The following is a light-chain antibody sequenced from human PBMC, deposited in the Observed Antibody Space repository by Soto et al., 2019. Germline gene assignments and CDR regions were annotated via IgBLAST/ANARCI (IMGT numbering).Light chain of an antibody. CDR3: QQYNDWPPTWT. CDR1: QSVSSK. CDR2: GAS. V-gene: IGKV3-15*01. J-gene: IGKJ1*01. Sequence: EIVMTQSPATLSVSPGERATLSCRASQSVSSKLAWYQQKPGQARRVLIYGASTRATGIPARFSGSGSGTEFTLTISSLQSEDFAVYYCQQYNDWPPTWTFGQGTRVEIK.